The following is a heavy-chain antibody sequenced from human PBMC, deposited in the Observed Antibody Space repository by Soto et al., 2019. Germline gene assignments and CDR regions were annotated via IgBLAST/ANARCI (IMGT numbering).Heavy chain of an antibody. Sequence: GGALRLSCAASGFTFSSYRMNWVRQAPGKGLEWVSSISGSSSYIYYADSLKGRFTISRDNAKNSLYLQMNSLRAEDTAVYYCVRDNDWSSRWFYDYWGQGILVTVSS. V-gene: IGHV3-21*01. J-gene: IGHJ4*02. CDR2: ISGSSSYI. CDR3: VRDNDWSSRWFYDY. CDR1: GFTFSSYR. D-gene: IGHD6-19*01.